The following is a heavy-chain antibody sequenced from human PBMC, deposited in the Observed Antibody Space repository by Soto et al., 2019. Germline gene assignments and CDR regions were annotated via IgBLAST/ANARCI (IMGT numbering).Heavy chain of an antibody. D-gene: IGHD6-19*01. CDR3: ARDRYSSGWYYYGMDV. CDR1: GGSVSSGSYY. V-gene: IGHV4-61*01. Sequence: QVQLQESGPGLVKPSETLSLTCTVSGGSVSSGSYYWSWIRQPPGKGLEWIGYIYYSGSTNYNPSHNSRVTISVDTSKNQVSLELSSVTAADTAVYYCARDRYSSGWYYYGMDVWGQGTTVTVSS. J-gene: IGHJ6*02. CDR2: IYYSGST.